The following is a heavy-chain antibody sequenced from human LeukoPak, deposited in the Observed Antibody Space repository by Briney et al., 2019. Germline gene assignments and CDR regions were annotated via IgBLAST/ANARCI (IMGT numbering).Heavy chain of an antibody. J-gene: IGHJ4*02. D-gene: IGHD1-26*01. CDR1: GFTFSSYE. V-gene: IGHV3-48*03. CDR2: ISSSGSTI. Sequence: GGSLRLSCAASGFTFSSYEMNWVRQAPGKGLEWVSYISSSGSTIYYADSVKGRFTISRDNAKNSLYLQMNSLRAEDTAVYYCARGSYSGSYFPFDYWGQGTLVTVSS. CDR3: ARGSYSGSYFPFDY.